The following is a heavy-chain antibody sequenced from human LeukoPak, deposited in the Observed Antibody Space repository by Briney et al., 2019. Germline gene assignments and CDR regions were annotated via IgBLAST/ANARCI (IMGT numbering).Heavy chain of an antibody. CDR3: AREVYYDTSGFYSYFDY. D-gene: IGHD3-22*01. Sequence: SETLSLTCAVSGYSLSSGYYWGWIRQPPGKGLEWIGRIYTSGSTNYNPSLKSRVTISVDTSKNQFSLKLSSVTAADTAVYYCAREVYYDTSGFYSYFDYWGQGTLVSVSS. V-gene: IGHV4-38-2*02. CDR1: GYSLSSGYY. J-gene: IGHJ4*02. CDR2: IYTSGST.